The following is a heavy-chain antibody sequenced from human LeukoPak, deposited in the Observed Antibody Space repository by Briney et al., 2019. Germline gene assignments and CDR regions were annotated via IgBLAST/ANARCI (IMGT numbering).Heavy chain of an antibody. D-gene: IGHD3-22*01. CDR2: VYYSGST. Sequence: SETLSLTCTVSGGSISSSSYYWGWVRQPPGKGLEWLGSVYYSGSTYYNPSLKSRVTISVDTSKNQFSLKLSSVTAADTAVYYCARQGTSAYYPVFYWGQGTLVTVSS. CDR1: GGSISSSSYY. V-gene: IGHV4-39*01. CDR3: ARQGTSAYYPVFY. J-gene: IGHJ4*02.